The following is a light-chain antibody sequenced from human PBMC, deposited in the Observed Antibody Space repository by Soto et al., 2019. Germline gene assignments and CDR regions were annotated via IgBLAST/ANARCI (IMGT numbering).Light chain of an antibody. Sequence: DIQMTQSPSTLSASVGDRVTITCRASQSISSWLAWYQQKPGKAPKLLIYKASSLESGVPSRFSGSGSGTELTLTISSLLPDDFATYYCQQYNSYPITFGQGTRLEIK. CDR2: KAS. CDR3: QQYNSYPIT. J-gene: IGKJ5*01. CDR1: QSISSW. V-gene: IGKV1-5*03.